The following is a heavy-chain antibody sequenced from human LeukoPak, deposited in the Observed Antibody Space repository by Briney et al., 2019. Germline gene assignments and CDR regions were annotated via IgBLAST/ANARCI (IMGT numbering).Heavy chain of an antibody. CDR1: GDSITSSGYY. J-gene: IGHJ3*02. CDR2: IYYSGVT. Sequence: PSETLSLTCTVSGDSITSSGYYWSWIRQHPGGGLEWIGYIYYSGVTYYNPSLKSRVSMTVDTSKMQFSLKMTSVTAADTAVYYCAREGGYTYDYVYGFDIWGQGTMVTVSS. V-gene: IGHV4-31*02. D-gene: IGHD5-18*01. CDR3: AREGGYTYDYVYGFDI.